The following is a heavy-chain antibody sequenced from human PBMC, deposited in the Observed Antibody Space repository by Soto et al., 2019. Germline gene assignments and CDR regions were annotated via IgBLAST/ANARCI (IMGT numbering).Heavy chain of an antibody. V-gene: IGHV3-74*01. CDR3: VRDLAANSY. J-gene: IGHJ4*02. CDR2: INTDGTST. D-gene: IGHD3-10*01. CDR1: GFTFRSYW. Sequence: GESLRLSCEASGFTFRSYWMHWVRQAPGKGPVWVSRINTDGTSTTYADSVKGRFTISRDNAKNTLYLQMNSLRAEDTAVYYCVRDLAANSYWGQGTLVTVSS.